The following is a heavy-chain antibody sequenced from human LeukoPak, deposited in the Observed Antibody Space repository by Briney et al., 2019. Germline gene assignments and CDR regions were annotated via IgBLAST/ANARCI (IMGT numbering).Heavy chain of an antibody. CDR1: GGSISSSSYY. J-gene: IGHJ4*02. CDR2: IYYSGST. Sequence: SETLPLTCTVSGGSISSSSYYWGWIRQPPGKGLEWIGSIYYSGSTYYNPSLKSRVTISVDTSKNQFFLKLNSVTAADTAVYYCARGRPYSGGYHLDYWGQGTLVTVSA. D-gene: IGHD1-26*01. V-gene: IGHV4-39*02. CDR3: ARGRPYSGGYHLDY.